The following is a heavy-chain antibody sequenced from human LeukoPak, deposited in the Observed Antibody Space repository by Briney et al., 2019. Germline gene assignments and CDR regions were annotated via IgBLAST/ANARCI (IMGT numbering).Heavy chain of an antibody. CDR3: ARRSGIAVAGAFDY. V-gene: IGHV3-23*01. J-gene: IGHJ4*02. CDR2: ISGSGGST. D-gene: IGHD6-19*01. Sequence: GGSLRLSCAASEFTFSIYWMSWVRQAPGKGLEWVSAISGSGGSTYYADSVKGRFTISRDNSKNTLYLQMNSLRAEDTAVYYCARRSGIAVAGAFDYWGQGTLVTVSS. CDR1: EFTFSIYW.